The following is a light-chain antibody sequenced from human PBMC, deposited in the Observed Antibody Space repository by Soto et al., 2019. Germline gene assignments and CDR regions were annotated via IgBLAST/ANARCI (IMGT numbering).Light chain of an antibody. V-gene: IGKV1-39*01. CDR1: QSVSSY. Sequence: DIQMTQPPSSLSASVGDRVTITCRASQSVSSYLNWYQHKPGKAPKLLIYAASSLQSGVPSRFSGSGSGTDFTLTISSLQPEDFATYYCQQLFMYPPTFGPGTKVDIK. CDR2: AAS. CDR3: QQLFMYPPT. J-gene: IGKJ3*01.